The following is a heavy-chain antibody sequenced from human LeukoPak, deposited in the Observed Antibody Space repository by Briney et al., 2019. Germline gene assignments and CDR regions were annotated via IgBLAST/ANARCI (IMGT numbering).Heavy chain of an antibody. Sequence: GGSLRLSCAASGFTFSSYSMSWVRQAPGKGLEWVSGISGSGDRTYYADAVKGRFTISRDNSKNTVYLQMDSQRAEDTAVYYCANSRGHGSGNLWGQGTLVTVSS. CDR2: ISGSGDRT. J-gene: IGHJ5*02. V-gene: IGHV3-23*01. CDR1: GFTFSSYS. D-gene: IGHD3-10*01. CDR3: ANSRGHGSGNL.